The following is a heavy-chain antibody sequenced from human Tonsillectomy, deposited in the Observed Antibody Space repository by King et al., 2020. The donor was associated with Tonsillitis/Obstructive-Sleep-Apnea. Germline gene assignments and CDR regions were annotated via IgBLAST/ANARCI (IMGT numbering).Heavy chain of an antibody. CDR1: GGTFSSYA. CDR3: ARERYYYDSSGYYYDY. CDR2: IIPIFGTA. Sequence: VQLVQSGAEVKKPGSSVKVSCKASGGTFSSYAISWVRQAPGQGLEWMGGIIPIFGTANYAQKFQGRVTITADKSTSTAYMELSSLRSEDTAGDYCARERYYYDSSGYYYDYWGQGTLVTVSS. D-gene: IGHD3-22*01. V-gene: IGHV1-69*06. J-gene: IGHJ4*02.